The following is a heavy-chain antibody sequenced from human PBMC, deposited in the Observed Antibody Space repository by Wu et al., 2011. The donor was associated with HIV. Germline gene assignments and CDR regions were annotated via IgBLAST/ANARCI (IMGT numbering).Heavy chain of an antibody. J-gene: IGHJ4*02. CDR2: FVPMSGSS. Sequence: QGQLVQSGAEVKKPGSSVKVSCKASEGTLSSSALSWVRQAPGQGLEWMGSFVPMSGSSYCVQKFQGRVTSSKDERATTVYMELSRLTSEDTAVYYCALRMGYCAGGTCSHDYWGQGTPVIVSS. V-gene: IGHV1-69*05. CDR1: EGTLSSSA. CDR3: ALRMGYCAGGTCSHDY. D-gene: IGHD2-8*02.